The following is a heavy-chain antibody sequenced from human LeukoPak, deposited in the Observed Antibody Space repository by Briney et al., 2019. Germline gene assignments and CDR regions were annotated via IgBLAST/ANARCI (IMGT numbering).Heavy chain of an antibody. V-gene: IGHV4-59*08. Sequence: SETLSLTCTVSGGSISSYYWSWIRQPPGKGLEWIGHIYYSGSTNYNPSLKSRVTISVDTSKNQFSLKLSSVTAADTAVYYCARRTGDHLDYWGQGTLVTVSS. J-gene: IGHJ4*02. CDR2: IYYSGST. D-gene: IGHD7-27*01. CDR3: ARRTGDHLDY. CDR1: GGSISSYY.